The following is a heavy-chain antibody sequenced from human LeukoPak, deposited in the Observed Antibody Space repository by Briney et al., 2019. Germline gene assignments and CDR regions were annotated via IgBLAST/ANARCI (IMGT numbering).Heavy chain of an antibody. CDR3: ARDVGVETRFDP. J-gene: IGHJ5*02. D-gene: IGHD3-3*01. CDR2: IYYSGST. V-gene: IGHV4-59*01. Sequence: SETLSLPCTVSGGSLSSYYWGWVRQPPGKGLEWIGYIYYSGSTNYNPSLKSRVTISVDTSKNQFSLKLSSVTAADTAVYYCARDVGVETRFDPWGQGTLVTVSS. CDR1: GGSLSSYY.